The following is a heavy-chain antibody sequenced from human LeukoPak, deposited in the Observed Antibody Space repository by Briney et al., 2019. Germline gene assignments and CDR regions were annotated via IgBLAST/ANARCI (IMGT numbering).Heavy chain of an antibody. CDR1: GLMFSSYW. D-gene: IGHD3-22*01. CDR3: ARDERGGYYVD. Sequence: GGSLRLSCAASGLMFSSYWMSWVRQAPGRGLEWVANIKDDGNMKQYADSVRGRFTISRDNTKSSLYLQMSSLRAEDSAVYYCARDERGGYYVDWGQGTLVTVSS. V-gene: IGHV3-7*01. CDR2: IKDDGNMK. J-gene: IGHJ4*02.